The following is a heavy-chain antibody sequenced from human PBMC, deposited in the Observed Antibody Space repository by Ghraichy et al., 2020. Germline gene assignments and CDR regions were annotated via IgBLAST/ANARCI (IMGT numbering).Heavy chain of an antibody. CDR2: ISGSGGST. J-gene: IGHJ6*02. D-gene: IGHD3-22*01. CDR1: GFTFSSYA. CDR3: AKDDNYYDSSGYGYYYGMDV. V-gene: IGHV3-23*01. Sequence: LSLTCAASGFTFSSYAMSWVRQAPGKGLEWVSAISGSGGSTYYADSVKGRFTISRDNSKNTLYLQMNSLRAEDTAVYYCAKDDNYYDSSGYGYYYGMDVGGQGTTVTVSS.